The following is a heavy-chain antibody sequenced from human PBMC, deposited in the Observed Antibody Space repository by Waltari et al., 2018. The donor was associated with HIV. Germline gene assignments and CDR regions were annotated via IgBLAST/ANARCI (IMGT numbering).Heavy chain of an antibody. CDR1: GYTFSNYQ. CDR2: RSPNSGNT. J-gene: IGHJ4*02. CDR3: ARGTTGTYFDY. V-gene: IGHV1-8*01. Sequence: QVQLVQSGAEVKRPGAAVKVSCKAFGYTFSNYQINWFRQTTGQGPEWMGWRSPNSGNTGSAQNFEGRLTMTRETSIGTAYLELSSLTSQDTGVYYCARGTTGTYFDYWGQGSLVTVSS. D-gene: IGHD1-1*01.